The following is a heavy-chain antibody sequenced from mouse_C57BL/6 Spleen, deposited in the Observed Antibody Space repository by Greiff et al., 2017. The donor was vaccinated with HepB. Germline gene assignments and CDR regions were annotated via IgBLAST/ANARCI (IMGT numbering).Heavy chain of an antibody. CDR2: IDPETGGT. CDR3: TRQGPLGSSLGQFAY. CDR1: GYTFTDYE. V-gene: IGHV1-15*01. Sequence: QVQLKESGAELVRPGASVTLSCKASGYTFTDYEMHWVKQTPVHGLEWIGAIDPETGGTAYNQKFKGKAILTADKSSSTAYMELRSLTSEDSAVYYCTRQGPLGSSLGQFAYWGQGTLVTVSA. J-gene: IGHJ3*01. D-gene: IGHD4-1*01.